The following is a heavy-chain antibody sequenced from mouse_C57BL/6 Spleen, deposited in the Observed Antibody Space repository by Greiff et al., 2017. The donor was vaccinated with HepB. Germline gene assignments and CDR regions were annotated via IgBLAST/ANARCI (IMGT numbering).Heavy chain of an antibody. CDR1: GYSITSGYY. CDR3: ARDENWDGYFDY. CDR2: ISYDGSN. V-gene: IGHV3-6*01. J-gene: IGHJ2*01. D-gene: IGHD4-1*01. Sequence: ESGPGLVKPSQSLSLTCSVTGYSITSGYYWNWIRQFPGNKLEWMGYISYDGSNNYNPSLKNRISITRDTSKHQFFLKLNSVTTEDTATYYCARDENWDGYFDYWGQGTTLTVSS.